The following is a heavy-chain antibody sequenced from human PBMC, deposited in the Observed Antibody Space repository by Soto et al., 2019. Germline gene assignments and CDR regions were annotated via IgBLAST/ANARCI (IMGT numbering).Heavy chain of an antibody. D-gene: IGHD1-1*01. CDR2: IGRTGIDR. V-gene: IGHV3-21*01. J-gene: IGHJ4*02. CDR1: GFSFSTST. CDR3: VCDDNRRY. Sequence: EVQLVESGGGLVKPGGSLRLSCAASGFSFSTSTMNWVRQAPGKGLEFVSSIGRTGIDRYYIDSVKGRFTISRDNAQNSLYLQMNSLRAEDTALYYCVCDDNRRYWGQGTLVNVSS.